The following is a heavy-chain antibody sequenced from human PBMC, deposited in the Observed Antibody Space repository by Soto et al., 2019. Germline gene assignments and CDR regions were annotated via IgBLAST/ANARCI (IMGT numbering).Heavy chain of an antibody. J-gene: IGHJ4*02. CDR1: GGPFSSYA. CDR2: IIPIFGTA. V-gene: IGHV1-69*13. D-gene: IGHD6-13*01. CDR3: ASQDSSNPTYYFDY. Sequence: GGSVKVCFKASGGPFSSYAISLVRQAPGQGLEWMGGIIPIFGTANYAQKFQGRVTITADESTSTAYMELSSLRPEDTAVYYCASQDSSNPTYYFDYWGQGTMFTVSS.